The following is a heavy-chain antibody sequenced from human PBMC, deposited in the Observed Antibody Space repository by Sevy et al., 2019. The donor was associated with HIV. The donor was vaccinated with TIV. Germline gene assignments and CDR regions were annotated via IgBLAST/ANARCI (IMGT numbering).Heavy chain of an antibody. Sequence: GESLKISCKGSVYNFSGYWVGWVRQMPGKGLEWMGIIYPTDSHIIYSPSLQGQVTISVDKSITTAYLQWRSLKTSDTAMYYCARSSFYYDNSGFYPFDFWGQGTLVTVSS. J-gene: IGHJ4*02. CDR2: IYPTDSHI. CDR1: VYNFSGYW. V-gene: IGHV5-51*01. CDR3: ARSSFYYDNSGFYPFDF. D-gene: IGHD3-22*01.